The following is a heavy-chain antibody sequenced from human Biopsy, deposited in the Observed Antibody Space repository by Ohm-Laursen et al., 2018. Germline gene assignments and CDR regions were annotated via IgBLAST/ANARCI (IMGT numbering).Heavy chain of an antibody. CDR2: ISVKTGNT. J-gene: IGHJ4*02. V-gene: IGHV1-18*01. CDR3: AREGTSVTFFGKISDYYFDF. CDR1: GYTFTNYA. D-gene: IGHD3-3*01. Sequence: ASVKVSCKASGYTFTNYAINWVRQAPGQGLEWLGWISVKTGNTNYTQNLQGRVTMTTDTSTNTAYMELRSLRSDDTALYYCAREGTSVTFFGKISDYYFDFWGPGTVVTVSS.